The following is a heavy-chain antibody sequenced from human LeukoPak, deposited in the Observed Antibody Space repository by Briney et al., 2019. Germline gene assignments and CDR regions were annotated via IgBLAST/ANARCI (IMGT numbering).Heavy chain of an antibody. J-gene: IGHJ6*03. D-gene: IGHD2-2*03. CDR3: ARGPFGYCTSTSCSRDYFYMDV. CDR1: GGTFSSYA. CDR2: IIPIFNSA. Sequence: ASVKVSCKASGGTFSSYAISWVRQAPGQGLEWMGGIIPIFNSAHYAQKFQGRVTITADESTSTAYMELSSLRSEDTAVYYCARGPFGYCTSTSCSRDYFYMDVWGKGTTVTVSS. V-gene: IGHV1-69*13.